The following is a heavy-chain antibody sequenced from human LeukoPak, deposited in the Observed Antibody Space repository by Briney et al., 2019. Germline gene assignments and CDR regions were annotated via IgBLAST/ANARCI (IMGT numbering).Heavy chain of an antibody. Sequence: VQPLDSLRLSCAASGFTFSSYAMSWVRQAPGKGLEWISSISGSGGSTYSADSVRGRFTISRDNSKNTLYLQMNSLRAEDTAVYYCAKDSSVTGIAEYFINWGQGTLVTVSS. V-gene: IGHV3-23*01. CDR1: GFTFSSYA. CDR3: AKDSSVTGIAEYFIN. J-gene: IGHJ1*01. D-gene: IGHD2-8*02. CDR2: ISGSGGST.